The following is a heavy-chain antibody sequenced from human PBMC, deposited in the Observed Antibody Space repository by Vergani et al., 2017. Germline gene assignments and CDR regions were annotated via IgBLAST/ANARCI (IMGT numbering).Heavy chain of an antibody. D-gene: IGHD2-2*01. J-gene: IGHJ5*02. CDR1: GGTFSSYA. CDR3: ARHQCLHFNCSSTSCYGKTCWFDP. V-gene: IGHV1-69*13. Sequence: QVQLVQSGAEVKKPGSSVKVSCKASGGTFSSYAISWVRQAPGQGLEWMGRIIPIFGTANYAQKFQGRVTITADESKSTAYMELSSLRSEDTAVYYCARHQCLHFNCSSTSCYGKTCWFDPWGQGTLVTVSS. CDR2: IIPIFGTA.